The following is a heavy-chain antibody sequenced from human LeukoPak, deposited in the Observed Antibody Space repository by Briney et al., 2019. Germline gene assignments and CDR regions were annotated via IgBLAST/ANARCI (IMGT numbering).Heavy chain of an antibody. CDR1: GFTFSSYA. V-gene: IGHV3-23*01. D-gene: IGHD3-22*01. Sequence: GGSLGLSCAASGFTFSSYAMAWVRQAPGKGLEWVSGISGSGGNTYYTDSVKGRFTISRDNSKNTLYLQMNSLRAEDTAVYYCATETVDSPDYWGQGTLVTVSS. J-gene: IGHJ4*02. CDR2: ISGSGGNT. CDR3: ATETVDSPDY.